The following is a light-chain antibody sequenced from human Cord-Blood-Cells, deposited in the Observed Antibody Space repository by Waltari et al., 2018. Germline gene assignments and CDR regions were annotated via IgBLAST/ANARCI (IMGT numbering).Light chain of an antibody. CDR2: AAS. CDR3: QQYYSYPYT. V-gene: IGKV1-8*01. CDR1: QGISSY. J-gene: IGKJ2*01. Sequence: AIRMTQSPSSFSASTGDRVTITCRASQGISSYLAWYQQKPGKAPKLLIYAASTLQSGVPSRFSGSGAGTEFTLTISCLQSEDFATYYCQQYYSYPYTFGQVTKLEIK.